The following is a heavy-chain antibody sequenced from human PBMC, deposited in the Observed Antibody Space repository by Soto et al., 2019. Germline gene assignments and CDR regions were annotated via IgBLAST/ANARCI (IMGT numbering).Heavy chain of an antibody. D-gene: IGHD2-8*01. CDR1: GFTFSSYW. CDR2: INSDGSSA. V-gene: IGHV3-74*01. J-gene: IGHJ6*02. Sequence: GGSLRLSCAASGFTFSSYWMHWVRQAPGKGLVWVSRINSDGSSATYADSVKGRFTVSRDNAKNTLYLQMNSLRAEGTAVYYCARDLPTNGDGMDVWGQGTTVTVSS. CDR3: ARDLPTNGDGMDV.